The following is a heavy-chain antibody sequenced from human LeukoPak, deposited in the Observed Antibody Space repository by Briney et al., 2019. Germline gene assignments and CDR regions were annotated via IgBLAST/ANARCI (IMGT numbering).Heavy chain of an antibody. D-gene: IGHD3-3*01. CDR1: GFTFSSYW. J-gene: IGHJ4*02. V-gene: IGHV3-7*01. CDR2: IRHDGSEK. CDR3: ARAPREWLLGYHFEY. Sequence: GGSLRLSCAASGFTFSSYWMSWVRQAPGKGLEWVANIRHDGSEKYYVDSVKGRFAISRDNGKNSLYLQMNSLRVEDMAVYYCARAPREWLLGYHFEYWGQGTLVTVSS.